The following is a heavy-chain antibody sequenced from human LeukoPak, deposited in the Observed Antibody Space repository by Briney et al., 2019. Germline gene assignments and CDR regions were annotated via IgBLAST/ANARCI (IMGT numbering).Heavy chain of an antibody. Sequence: SETLSLTCTVSGGSISSSSYYWGWIRQPPGKGLEWIGSIYYSGSTYYNPSLKSRVTISVDTSKNQFSLKLSSVTAADTAVYYCARGPPPHYYGSAYMDVWGKGTTVTVSS. D-gene: IGHD3-10*01. V-gene: IGHV4-39*07. CDR2: IYYSGST. J-gene: IGHJ6*03. CDR1: GGSISSSSYY. CDR3: ARGPPPHYYGSAYMDV.